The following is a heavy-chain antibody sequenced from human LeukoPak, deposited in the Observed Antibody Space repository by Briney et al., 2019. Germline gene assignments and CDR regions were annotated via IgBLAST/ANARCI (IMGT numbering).Heavy chain of an antibody. J-gene: IGHJ4*02. V-gene: IGHV3-30*01. CDR3: ARDSGSYVDY. D-gene: IGHD3-16*01. Sequence: PGGSLRLSCAAAGFTFSGYAMHWVRQAPGKGLEWVALISYDESNEYYAASMKGRFTISRDNPKNTLYLQLNSLRAEDTAVYYCARDSGSYVDYWGQGTLATVSS. CDR1: GFTFSGYA. CDR2: ISYDESNE.